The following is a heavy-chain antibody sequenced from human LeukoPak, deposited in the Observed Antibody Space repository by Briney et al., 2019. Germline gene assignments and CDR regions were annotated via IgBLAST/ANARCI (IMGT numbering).Heavy chain of an antibody. CDR2: ISSSSSYI. Sequence: PGGSLRLSCAASGFTFSSYSMNWVRQAPGKGLEWVSSISSSSSYIYYADSVKGRFTISRDNAKNSLYLQMNSLRAEDTAVYYCARCEGYSGYELPPTYGAAFDIWGQGTMVTVSS. D-gene: IGHD5-12*01. V-gene: IGHV3-21*01. CDR1: GFTFSSYS. J-gene: IGHJ3*02. CDR3: ARCEGYSGYELPPTYGAAFDI.